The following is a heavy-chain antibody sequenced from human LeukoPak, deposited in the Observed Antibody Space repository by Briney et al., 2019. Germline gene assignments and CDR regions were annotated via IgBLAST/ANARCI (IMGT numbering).Heavy chain of an antibody. CDR3: ARDTMGDLTNWFDP. CDR2: ISANSGGT. J-gene: IGHJ5*02. V-gene: IGHV1-2*02. CDR1: GYTFTDNG. D-gene: IGHD3-16*01. Sequence: ASVKVSCKASGYTFTDNGISWVRQAPGEGLEWMGWISANSGGTNYAQKFQGRVTMTRDTSISTAYMELSRLRSDDPAVYYCARDTMGDLTNWFDPWGQGTLVTVSS.